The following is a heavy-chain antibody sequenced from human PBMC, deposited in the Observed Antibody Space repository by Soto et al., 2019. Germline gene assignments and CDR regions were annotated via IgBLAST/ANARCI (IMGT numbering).Heavy chain of an antibody. CDR1: GYNFAGYW. CDR2: IYPSDSDT. CDR3: ARDWERAAAGPNWFDP. V-gene: IGHV5-51*01. Sequence: LGESLKISCKGSGYNFAGYWIAWVRQMPGKGLELMGIIYPSDSDTRYRPSFQGQVTISADKSISSAYLQWSSLRASDTAMYYCARDWERAAAGPNWFDPWGQGTLVTVSS. D-gene: IGHD6-13*01. J-gene: IGHJ5*02.